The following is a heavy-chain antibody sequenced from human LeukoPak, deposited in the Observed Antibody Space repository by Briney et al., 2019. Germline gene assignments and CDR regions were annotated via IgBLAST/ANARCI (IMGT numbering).Heavy chain of an antibody. V-gene: IGHV3-23*01. D-gene: IGHD2-2*01. CDR3: AKYRSYCISTTCYLREGFDY. Sequence: QSGGSLRLSCAASGFTFSSNAMSWVRQAPGKGLEWVSAISSAGGGTYYADSVKGRFTISRDTSKNTLYLQMNSLTADDTALYYCAKYRSYCISTTCYLREGFDYWGQGTLVTVSS. CDR1: GFTFSSNA. J-gene: IGHJ4*02. CDR2: ISSAGGGT.